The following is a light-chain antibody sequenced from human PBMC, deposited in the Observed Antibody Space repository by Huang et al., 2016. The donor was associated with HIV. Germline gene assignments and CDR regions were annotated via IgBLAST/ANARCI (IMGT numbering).Light chain of an antibody. CDR3: QQSYSSPLT. CDR1: QSVSNN. V-gene: IGKV1-39*01. CDR2: ASS. J-gene: IGKJ4*02. Sequence: DIQMTQSPSSLSASVGDRVTIPCRASQSVSNNLNWYQKKQGKAPQLLIYASSSLQIGVPSRCGSGGSGTHFTLTISGLQPEDGATYYCQQSYSSPLTFGGGTTVAI.